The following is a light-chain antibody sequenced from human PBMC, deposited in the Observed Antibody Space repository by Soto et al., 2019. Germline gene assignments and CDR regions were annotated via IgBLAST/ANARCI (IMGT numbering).Light chain of an antibody. CDR1: QSISVS. Sequence: IQMTQSHSTQSASVGDTVTISCRASQSISVSLAWYQQTPGKAPNLLIYDASTLQGGVPSRFSGSGSGTESTLTVTSLKPEDFATDFCQQYDKYSTFGHGTKVDIK. V-gene: IGKV1-5*01. CDR2: DAS. J-gene: IGKJ1*01. CDR3: QQYDKYST.